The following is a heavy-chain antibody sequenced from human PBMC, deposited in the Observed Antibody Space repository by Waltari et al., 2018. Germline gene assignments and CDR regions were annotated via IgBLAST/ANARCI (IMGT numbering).Heavy chain of an antibody. CDR2: SNPKSGGT. J-gene: IGHJ4*02. D-gene: IGHD3-16*02. CDR3: ASDRVWGSYRCLDY. V-gene: IGHV1-2*04. Sequence: QVQLVQSGAEVKKPGSSVKVSCKASGGTFSSYAISWVRQAPGQGLEWMGRSNPKSGGTNDAQKCQGWVTMTRDTSISTAYMELSRLRSDDTAVYYCASDRVWGSYRCLDYWGQGTLVTVSS. CDR1: GGTFSSYA.